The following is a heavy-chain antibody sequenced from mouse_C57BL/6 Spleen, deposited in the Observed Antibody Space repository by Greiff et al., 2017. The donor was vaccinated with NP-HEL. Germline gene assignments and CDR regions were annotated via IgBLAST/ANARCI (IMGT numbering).Heavy chain of an antibody. CDR2: ISYDGSN. CDR3: ARGSYYGSYYYAMDY. D-gene: IGHD1-1*01. CDR1: GYSITSGYY. J-gene: IGHJ4*01. Sequence: VQLQQSGPGLVKPSQSLSLTCSVTGYSITSGYYWNWIRQFPGNKLEWMGYISYDGSNNYNPSLKNRISITRDTSKNQFFLKLNSVTTEDTATYYCARGSYYGSYYYAMDYWGQGTSVTVSS. V-gene: IGHV3-6*01.